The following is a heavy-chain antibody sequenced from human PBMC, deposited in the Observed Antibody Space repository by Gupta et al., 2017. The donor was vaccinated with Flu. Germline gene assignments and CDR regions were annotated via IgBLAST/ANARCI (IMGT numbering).Heavy chain of an antibody. CDR2: IYYSGST. CDR1: GGSISSYY. CDR3: ARDHPISEHYYYYGMDV. V-gene: IGHV4-59*01. D-gene: IGHD3-9*01. Sequence: QVQLQESGPGLVKPSETLSLTCTVPGGSISSYYWSWIRQPPGKGLEWIGYIYYSGSTNYNPSLKSRVTISVDTSKNQFSLKLSSVTAADTAVYYCARDHPISEHYYYYGMDVWGQGTTVTVSS. J-gene: IGHJ6*02.